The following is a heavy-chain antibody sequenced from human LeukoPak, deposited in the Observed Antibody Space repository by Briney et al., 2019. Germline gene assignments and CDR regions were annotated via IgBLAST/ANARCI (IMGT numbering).Heavy chain of an antibody. CDR1: GGSISSSSYY. D-gene: IGHD3-16*01. J-gene: IGHJ5*02. CDR2: IYYSGST. CDR3: ARRPYGMNWFDP. V-gene: IGHV4-39*01. Sequence: KPSETLSLTCTVSGGSISSSSYYWGWIRQPPGKGLEWIGSIYYSGSTYYNPSLKSRVTISVDTSKNQFSLKLSSVTAADTAVYYCARRPYGMNWFDPWGQGTLATVSS.